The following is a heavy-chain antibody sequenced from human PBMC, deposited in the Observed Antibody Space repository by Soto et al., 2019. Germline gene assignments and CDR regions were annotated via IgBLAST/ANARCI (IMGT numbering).Heavy chain of an antibody. Sequence: SGPALVNPTQTLTLTCTFSGFSLSTSGGGVGWIRQPPGKALEWLALIYWNDDKRYSPSLKSRLTITKDTSKNQVVLTMTNIDPVDTATYYCAHTTYSSGWYFPVGAESDYGMDVWGQGTTVTVSS. CDR1: GFSLSTSGGG. CDR3: AHTTYSSGWYFPVGAESDYGMDV. CDR2: IYWNDDK. J-gene: IGHJ6*02. V-gene: IGHV2-5*01. D-gene: IGHD6-19*01.